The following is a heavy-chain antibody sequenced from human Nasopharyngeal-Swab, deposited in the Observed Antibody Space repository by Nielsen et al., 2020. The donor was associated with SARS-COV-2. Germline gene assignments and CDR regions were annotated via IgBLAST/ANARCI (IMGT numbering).Heavy chain of an antibody. Sequence: SATLSLTCAVSGGSISTYNWWSWVRTAPGKGLEWIGEIHHGGTTYHNPSLTSRVTISIDNSRNQFSLRLPSVTAADTAVYYCVRGEYGNSANWFDPWGQGALVTVSS. CDR3: VRGEYGNSANWFDP. CDR2: IHHGGTT. V-gene: IGHV4-4*02. J-gene: IGHJ5*02. CDR1: GGSISTYNW. D-gene: IGHD4-11*01.